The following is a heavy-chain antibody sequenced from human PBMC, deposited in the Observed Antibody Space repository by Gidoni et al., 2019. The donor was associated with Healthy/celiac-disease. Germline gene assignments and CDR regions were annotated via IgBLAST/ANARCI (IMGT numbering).Heavy chain of an antibody. CDR3: AKSTENSGSYSSHFDY. V-gene: IGHV3-9*01. D-gene: IGHD1-26*01. J-gene: IGHJ4*02. Sequence: EVQRVESGGGLVQPGRSLRLACAATGFTFDDYAMHWVRQAPGKGLEWVSGISLNSGSIGYADSVKGRFTISRDNAKNSLYLQMNSLRAEDTALYYCAKSTENSGSYSSHFDYWGQGTLVTVSS. CDR2: ISLNSGSI. CDR1: GFTFDDYA.